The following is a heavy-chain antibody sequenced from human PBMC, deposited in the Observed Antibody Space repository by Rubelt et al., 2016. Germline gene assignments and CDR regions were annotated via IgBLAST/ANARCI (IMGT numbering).Heavy chain of an antibody. J-gene: IGHJ4*02. CDR1: GFTFSSYW. CDR3: ASEENWSGYFAFDY. Sequence: CAASGFTFSSYWMHWVRQAPGKGLVWVSRINSDGSSTSYADSVKGRFTISRDNAKNTLYLQMNSLRAEDTAVYYCASEENWSGYFAFDYWGQGTLVTVSS. V-gene: IGHV3-74*01. CDR2: INSDGSST. D-gene: IGHD3-3*01.